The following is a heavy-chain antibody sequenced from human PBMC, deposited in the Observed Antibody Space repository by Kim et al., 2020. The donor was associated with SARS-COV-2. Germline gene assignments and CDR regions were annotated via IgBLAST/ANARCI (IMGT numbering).Heavy chain of an antibody. CDR2: IWSDGSNK. D-gene: IGHD2-2*01. Sequence: GSLRLSCAASGFTFSSNGMHWVRQAPGKGLEWVAVIWSDGSNKYYADSVKGRFTISRDNSKNTLYLQMNSLRAEDTAVYYCARRSKGVPVGYYAMDVWGQGTTVTVSS. CDR3: ARRSKGVPVGYYAMDV. V-gene: IGHV3-33*01. CDR1: GFTFSSNG. J-gene: IGHJ6*02.